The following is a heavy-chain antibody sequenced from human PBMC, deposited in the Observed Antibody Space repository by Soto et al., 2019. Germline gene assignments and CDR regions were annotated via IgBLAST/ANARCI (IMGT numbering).Heavy chain of an antibody. CDR1: EFTFSTYA. V-gene: IGHV3-48*01. J-gene: IGHJ6*03. CDR3: ARDQSRGQVFYYYMDV. CDR2: ISSSSQNI. D-gene: IGHD3-10*01. Sequence: VQLVGSGGGLVQPGGSLRLSCAASEFTFSTYAMNWVRQAPGKGLEWVSYISSSSQNIRYADSVKGRFTISRDNAKNSLYLQMNSLRAEDTAVYYCARDQSRGQVFYYYMDVWGKGTTVTVSS.